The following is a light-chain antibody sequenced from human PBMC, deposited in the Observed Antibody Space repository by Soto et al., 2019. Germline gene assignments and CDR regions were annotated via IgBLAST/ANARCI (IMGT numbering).Light chain of an antibody. J-gene: IGLJ3*02. CDR3: AAWAHSRQGWV. V-gene: IGLV1-44*01. Sequence: QSALTQPPSASGTPGQRVPISCSASGPYIEVNAINWYQQVPVTAPRLPIYNDLQRPSGVPARFSGSRSGTSASLVIVGRQAEAEADYYCAAWAHSRQGWVFGGGTKLTVL. CDR2: NDL. CDR1: GPYIEVNA.